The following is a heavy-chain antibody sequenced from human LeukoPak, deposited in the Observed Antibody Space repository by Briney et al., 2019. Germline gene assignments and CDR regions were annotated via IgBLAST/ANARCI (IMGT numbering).Heavy chain of an antibody. CDR2: IYYSGST. Sequence: SETLSLTCTVSGGSISSSSYYWGWIRQPPGKGLEWIGSIYYSGSTYYNPSLKSRVTISVDTSKNQFSLKLSSVTAADTAVYYCARRRSGSYYFDYWGQGTLVTVSS. CDR3: ARRRSGSYYFDY. D-gene: IGHD1-26*01. CDR1: GGSISSSSYY. J-gene: IGHJ4*02. V-gene: IGHV4-39*01.